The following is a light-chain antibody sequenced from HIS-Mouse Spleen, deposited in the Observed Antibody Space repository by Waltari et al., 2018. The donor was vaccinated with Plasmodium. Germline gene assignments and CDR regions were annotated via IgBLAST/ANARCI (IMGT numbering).Light chain of an antibody. V-gene: IGKV3-15*01. CDR1: QLVSSH. J-gene: IGKJ3*01. Sequence: EIVMTQSPATLSVSPGERATLSCRASQLVSSHLAWYQQKPGQAPRLLIYGSSTRATGSPARFSGSGSGTEFTLTISSLQSEDFAVYYCQQYNNWSFTFGPGTKVDIK. CDR3: QQYNNWSFT. CDR2: GSS.